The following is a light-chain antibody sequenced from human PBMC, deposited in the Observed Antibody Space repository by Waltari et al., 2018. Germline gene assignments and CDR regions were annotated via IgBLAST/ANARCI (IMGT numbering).Light chain of an antibody. CDR1: QSVGRH. CDR3: QQRSTWPSVT. J-gene: IGKJ4*01. V-gene: IGKV3-11*01. Sequence: EIVLTQSPATLSLSPGERATVSCRASQSVGRHLAWYQQKAGQAPRLLIYVASNRAADTPARFSGSGSGTDFTLTISSLEPEDFAVYYCQQRSTWPSVTFGGGTKVELK. CDR2: VAS.